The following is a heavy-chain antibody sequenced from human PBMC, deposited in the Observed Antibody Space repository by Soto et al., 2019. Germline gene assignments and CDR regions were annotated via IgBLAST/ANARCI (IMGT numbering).Heavy chain of an antibody. CDR3: ARDFTASGTYAVDY. V-gene: IGHV6-1*01. J-gene: IGHJ4*02. Sequence: PSQTLSLTCAISGDSVSGNSVAWNWMRQSPSRGLEWLGRTYYRSKWYNDYAASVRGRISINADTSKNQVSLQLNSVTPEDTAVYYCARDFTASGTYAVDYWGQGTLVTVSS. CDR2: TYYRSKWYN. CDR1: GDSVSGNSVA. D-gene: IGHD3-10*01.